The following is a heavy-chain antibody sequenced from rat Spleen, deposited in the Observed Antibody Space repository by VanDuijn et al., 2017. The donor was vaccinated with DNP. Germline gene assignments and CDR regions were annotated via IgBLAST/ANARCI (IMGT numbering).Heavy chain of an antibody. J-gene: IGHJ1*01. D-gene: IGHD1-3*01. V-gene: IGHV2-16*01. CDR2: VWSGGSI. Sequence: QVQLKESGPGLVQPSQTLSLSCTVSGFSLTNFGISWVRQPPGKGLEWIGAVWSGGSIDYNATLKSRLSITRDITKSQVFLKVNSLRPDDTAVYSCVRCPPGYFSYRDWYFDFWGPGIMVTVSS. CDR1: GFSLTNFG. CDR3: VRCPPGYFSYRDWYFDF.